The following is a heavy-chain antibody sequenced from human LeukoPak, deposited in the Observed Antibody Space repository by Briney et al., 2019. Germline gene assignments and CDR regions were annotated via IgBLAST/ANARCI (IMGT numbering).Heavy chain of an antibody. CDR2: IKQDGSEK. V-gene: IGHV3-7*01. Sequence: GGSLRLSCAASGFTFSSYWMSWVRQAPGKGLEGVANIKQDGSEKYYVDSVKGRFTISRYNAKISLYLQMNSLRAEDTAVYYCARDRSDIVVVVAANPWGQGTLVTVSS. CDR1: GFTFSSYW. D-gene: IGHD2-15*01. CDR3: ARDRSDIVVVVAANP. J-gene: IGHJ5*02.